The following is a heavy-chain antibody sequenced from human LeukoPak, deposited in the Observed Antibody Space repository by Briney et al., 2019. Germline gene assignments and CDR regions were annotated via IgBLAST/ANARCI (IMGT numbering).Heavy chain of an antibody. CDR1: GVSFSGYY. CDR2: INQSGST. J-gene: IGHJ4*02. V-gene: IGHV4-34*01. CDR3: ARRGALGSSGYYHFDY. Sequence: SETLSLTCAVYGVSFSGYYWSWIRQPPGKGLEWIGEINQSGSTNYNPSLRSRVTISVDTSKNQFSLKLRSVTAADTAVFYCARRGALGSSGYYHFDYWGQGTLVTVSS. D-gene: IGHD3-22*01.